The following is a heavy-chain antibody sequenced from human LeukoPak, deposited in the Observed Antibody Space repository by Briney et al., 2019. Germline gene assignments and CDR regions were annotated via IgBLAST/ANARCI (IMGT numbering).Heavy chain of an antibody. CDR3: ARDTYYYDSSGPRGYYFDY. Sequence: ASVKVSCKASGYTFTSYGISWVRQAPGQGLEWMGWISAYNGNTNYAQKFQGRVTMTRDMSTSTVYMELSSLRSEDTAVYYCARDTYYYDSSGPRGYYFDYWGQGTWSPSPQ. J-gene: IGHJ4*02. CDR2: ISAYNGNT. V-gene: IGHV1-18*01. D-gene: IGHD3-22*01. CDR1: GYTFTSYG.